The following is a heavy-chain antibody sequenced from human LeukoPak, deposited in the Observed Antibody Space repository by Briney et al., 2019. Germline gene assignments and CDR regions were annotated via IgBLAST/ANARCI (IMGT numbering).Heavy chain of an antibody. V-gene: IGHV3-21*01. CDR1: GFTFSSYS. CDR2: ISSSSSYI. D-gene: IGHD1-14*01. CDR3: ARAKTGGQWYFDL. J-gene: IGHJ2*01. Sequence: GGSLRLSCAASGFTFSSYSMNWVRQAPGKGLEWVSSISSSSSYIYYADSVKGRFTISRDNAKNSLYLQMNSLRAEDTAVYYCARAKTGGQWYFDLWGRGTLVTVSS.